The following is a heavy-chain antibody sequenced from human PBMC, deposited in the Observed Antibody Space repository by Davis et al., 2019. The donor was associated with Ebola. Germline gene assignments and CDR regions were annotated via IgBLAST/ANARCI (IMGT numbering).Heavy chain of an antibody. CDR3: ARDRVCSGATCYAYFDF. V-gene: IGHV1-2*04. CDR1: GYTFTGYY. Sequence: AASVKVSCKASGYTFTGYYIHWVRQAPGQGLEWMGWINPNSGDTKYSQKFQGWVTMTRDTSISTAYTELNRLTSDDTAVYYCARDRVCSGATCYAYFDFWGQGTLVTVSS. CDR2: INPNSGDT. J-gene: IGHJ4*02. D-gene: IGHD2-15*01.